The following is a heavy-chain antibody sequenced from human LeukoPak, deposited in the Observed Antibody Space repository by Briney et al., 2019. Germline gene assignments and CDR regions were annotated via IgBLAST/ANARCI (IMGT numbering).Heavy chain of an antibody. CDR2: IYYTGRT. J-gene: IGHJ4*02. Sequence: PSETLSLTCTVSGGSISSSSHSWGWIRQPPGKGLEWTGSIYYTGRTYYNPSLKSRVTISVDTSKNQFSLKLSSVTAADTAVYYCARAPGQWLVPYYFDYWGQGTLVTVSS. D-gene: IGHD6-19*01. CDR3: ARAPGQWLVPYYFDY. V-gene: IGHV4-39*01. CDR1: GGSISSSSHS.